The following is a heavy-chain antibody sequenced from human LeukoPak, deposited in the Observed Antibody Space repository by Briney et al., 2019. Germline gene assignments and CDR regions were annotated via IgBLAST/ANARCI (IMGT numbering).Heavy chain of an antibody. D-gene: IGHD6-13*01. J-gene: IGHJ3*02. Sequence: SETLSLTCTVSGGSISSYYWSWIRQPPGKGLEWIGYIYTSGSTNYNPSLKSRVTISVDTSKNRFSLKLSSVTAADTAVYYCAAIAAPDAFDIWGQGTMVTVSS. V-gene: IGHV4-4*09. CDR3: AAIAAPDAFDI. CDR2: IYTSGST. CDR1: GGSISSYY.